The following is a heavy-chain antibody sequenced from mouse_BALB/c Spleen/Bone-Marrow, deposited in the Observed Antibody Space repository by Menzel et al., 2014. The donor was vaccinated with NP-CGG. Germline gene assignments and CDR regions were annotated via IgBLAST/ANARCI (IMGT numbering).Heavy chain of an antibody. D-gene: IGHD1-1*01. CDR3: AIPGATGYGPHYYAMDY. V-gene: IGHV2-9*02. Sequence: QVQLQQSGPGLVAPSQSLSITCTVSGFSLTSYGVHWVRQPPGKGLEWLGVIWAGGSTNYNSALMSGLSISKDNSKSQVFLKMNSLQTDDTAMYYCAIPGATGYGPHYYAMDYWGQGTSVTVSS. CDR2: IWAGGST. J-gene: IGHJ4*01. CDR1: GFSLTSYG.